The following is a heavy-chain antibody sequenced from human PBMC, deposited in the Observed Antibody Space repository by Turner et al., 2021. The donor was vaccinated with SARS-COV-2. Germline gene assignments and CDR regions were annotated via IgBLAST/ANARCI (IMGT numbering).Heavy chain of an antibody. CDR2: IGVNSGST. CDR3: ARGRDSNNATGYFDV. Sequence: VHFLSPGRSLVPPRGLPTLPCAASALALSCSAMSWVRQAPGERVVEVTAIGVNSGSTNYTDSVKSRFTISGDNSKNTLYLQMSSVRVEDTAIYYCARGRDSNNATGYFDVWGRGTLVTVSS. CDR1: ALALSCSA. J-gene: IGHJ2*01. V-gene: IGHV3-23*01. D-gene: IGHD4-4*01.